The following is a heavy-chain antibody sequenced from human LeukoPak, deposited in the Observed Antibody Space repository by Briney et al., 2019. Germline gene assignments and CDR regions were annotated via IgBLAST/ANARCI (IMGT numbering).Heavy chain of an antibody. D-gene: IGHD5-24*01. J-gene: IGHJ4*02. Sequence: SDTLSLTCAVYGESLNYYYWSWIRQSPEKGLEWIGEVFDGKTTNYTPSLKSRVTISAVTSSNQFSLNLKSVTAADTAVYYCASGAWATRLHSWAQGTLVIVSS. CDR1: GESLNYYY. CDR2: VFDGKTT. V-gene: IGHV4-34*12. CDR3: ASGAWATRLHS.